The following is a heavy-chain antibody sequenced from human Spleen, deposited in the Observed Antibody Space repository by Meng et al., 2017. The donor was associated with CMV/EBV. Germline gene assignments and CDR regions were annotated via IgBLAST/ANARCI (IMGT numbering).Heavy chain of an antibody. CDR3: ARWGPLYMILDY. Sequence: ASVKVSCKATGYTFTKYGVSWVRQAPGQGLEWMGWISAYNGNTNYAQKFQGRLTMTTDTSTSTAYMELRSLRSDDSAVYFCARWGPLYMILDYWGQGTLVTVSS. CDR2: ISAYNGNT. V-gene: IGHV1-18*01. CDR1: GYTFTKYG. J-gene: IGHJ4*02. D-gene: IGHD2/OR15-2a*01.